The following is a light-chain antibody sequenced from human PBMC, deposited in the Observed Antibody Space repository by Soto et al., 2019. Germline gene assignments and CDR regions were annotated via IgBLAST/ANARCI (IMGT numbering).Light chain of an antibody. J-gene: IGKJ2*01. CDR3: LQHNAYPFT. V-gene: IGKV1-17*03. CDR2: GAS. Sequence: DIQMTQSPSAMSASVGDRVTITCRASQGISNYLAWFQQKPGQGPKRLIYGASNLQSGVPPRFSGSGSETEFTLTISNLQTEDIETYDWLQHNAYPFTFGQGTKLEIK. CDR1: QGISNY.